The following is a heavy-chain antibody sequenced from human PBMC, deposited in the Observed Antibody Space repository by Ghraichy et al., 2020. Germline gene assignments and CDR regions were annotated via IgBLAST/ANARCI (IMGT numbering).Heavy chain of an antibody. V-gene: IGHV4-39*01. Sequence: ETLSLTCSVSGGSISSSSYQWGWIRQPPGKGLEWIGSIYSSGSTYYNPSLKSRVTISVDTSKNQFSLKLSSVTAADTAVYYCARRASRPFDDWGQGTLVTVSS. J-gene: IGHJ4*02. CDR1: GGSISSSSYQ. CDR2: IYSSGST. CDR3: ARRASRPFDD.